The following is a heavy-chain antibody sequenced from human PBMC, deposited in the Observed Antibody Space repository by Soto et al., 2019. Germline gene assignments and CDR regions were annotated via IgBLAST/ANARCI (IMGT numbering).Heavy chain of an antibody. D-gene: IGHD3-10*01. CDR3: AKDAGRRGAEHLHH. J-gene: IGHJ1*01. CDR1: GFTFDDYV. V-gene: IGHV3-9*01. Sequence: EVQLVESGGGLVQPGRSLRLSCAASGFTFDDYVMHWVRRAPGKGLEWVSGISSNSGSIDYADSVKGRFTISRDNAKNSLYFQMNSLRAEGTALYYCAKDAGRRGAEHLHHWGQGTLVIVSS. CDR2: ISSNSGSI.